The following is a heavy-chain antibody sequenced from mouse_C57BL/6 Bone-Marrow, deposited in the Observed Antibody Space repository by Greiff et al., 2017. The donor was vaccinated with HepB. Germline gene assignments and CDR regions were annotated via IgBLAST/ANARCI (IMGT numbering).Heavy chain of an antibody. V-gene: IGHV1-82*01. CDR1: GYAFSSSW. D-gene: IGHD3-3*01. Sequence: VQLQESGPELVKPGASVKISCKASGYAFSSSWMNWVKQRPGKGLEWIGRIYPGDGDTNYNGKFKGKATLTADKSSSTAYMQLSSLTSEDSAVYFCARRDGYRGQGTTLTVSS. CDR3: ARRDGY. J-gene: IGHJ2*01. CDR2: IYPGDGDT.